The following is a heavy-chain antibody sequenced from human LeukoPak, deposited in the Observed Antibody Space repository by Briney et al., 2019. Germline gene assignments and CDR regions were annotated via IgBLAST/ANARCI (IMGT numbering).Heavy chain of an antibody. Sequence: ASVKVSCKASGYTFTSYGISWVRQAAGQGLEWMGGIIPIFGTANYAQKFQGRVTITADKSTSTAYMGLSSLRSEDTAVYYCARARNYGDQYYFDYWGQGTLVTVSS. CDR3: ARARNYGDQYYFDY. J-gene: IGHJ4*02. V-gene: IGHV1-69*06. CDR2: IIPIFGTA. CDR1: GYTFTSYG. D-gene: IGHD4-17*01.